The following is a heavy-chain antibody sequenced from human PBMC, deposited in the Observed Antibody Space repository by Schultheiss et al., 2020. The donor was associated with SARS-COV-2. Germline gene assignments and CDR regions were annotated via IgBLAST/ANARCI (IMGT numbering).Heavy chain of an antibody. CDR3: ARDCSYSSGWYVFDY. J-gene: IGHJ4*02. D-gene: IGHD6-19*01. CDR1: GFTFSSYS. CDR2: ISSSSSYI. Sequence: GGSLRLSCAASGFTFSSYSMNWVRQAPGKGLEWVSSISSSSSYIYYADSVKGRFTISRDNAKNSLYLQMNSLRAEDTAVYYCARDCSYSSGWYVFDYWGQGTLVTVSS. V-gene: IGHV3-21*01.